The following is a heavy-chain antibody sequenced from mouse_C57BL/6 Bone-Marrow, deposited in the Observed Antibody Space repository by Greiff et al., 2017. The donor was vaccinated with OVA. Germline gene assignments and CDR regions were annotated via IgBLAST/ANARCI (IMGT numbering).Heavy chain of an antibody. J-gene: IGHJ4*01. CDR1: GFTFTDYY. CDR2: IRHKANGYTT. Sequence: EVKLMESGGGLVQPGGSLSLSCAASGFTFTDYYMSWVRQPPGKALEWLGFIRHKANGYTTEYSASVKGRFTISRDTSQSIIYLQMNALRAEDSSTYYCARYRWILPYYYAMDYWGQGTSVTVSS. CDR3: ARYRWILPYYYAMDY. D-gene: IGHD2-3*01. V-gene: IGHV7-3*01.